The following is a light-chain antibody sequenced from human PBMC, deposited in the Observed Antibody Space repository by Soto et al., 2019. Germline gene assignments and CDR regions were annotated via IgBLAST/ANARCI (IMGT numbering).Light chain of an antibody. V-gene: IGLV2-14*01. CDR2: EVS. J-gene: IGLJ2*01. CDR1: SSDVGGYDY. CDR3: SSYTSTSTVI. Sequence: QSVLTQPASVSGSPGQSITISCTGTSSDVGGYDYVSWYQLHPGKAPKLMVFEVSNRPSGVSYRFSGSKSGNTASLTISGLQAEDEADYFCSSYTSTSTVIFGGGTKVTVL.